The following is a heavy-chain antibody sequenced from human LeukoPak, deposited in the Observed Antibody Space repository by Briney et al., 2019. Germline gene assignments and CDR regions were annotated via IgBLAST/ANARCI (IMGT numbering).Heavy chain of an antibody. CDR2: IYSGGST. Sequence: GGTLRLSCAASGFSVSSNYMRWVRQAPGKGLEWVGVIYSGGSTYSADSVEGRFTISRDNSKNTLHLQMNSLRAEDTAVYYCARGSGNYGPFDNWGQGTLVTVSS. CDR3: ARGSGNYGPFDN. J-gene: IGHJ4*02. D-gene: IGHD3-10*01. V-gene: IGHV3-53*01. CDR1: GFSVSSNY.